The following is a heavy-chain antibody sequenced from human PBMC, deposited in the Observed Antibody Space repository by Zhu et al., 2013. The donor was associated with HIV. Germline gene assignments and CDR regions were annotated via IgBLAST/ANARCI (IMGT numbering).Heavy chain of an antibody. V-gene: IGHV1-18*01. J-gene: IGHJ4*02. CDR2: ISAYKGNT. Sequence: QVQLVQSRAEVKKPGASVKVSCKASGYSFTSYGISWVRQAPGQGLEWLGWISAYKGNTNYAQNLQGRVTMTTDTSTSTAYMELRSLRSDDTALYYCARTDYYESSGYYDYWGQGTLVTVSS. CDR3: ARTDYYESSGYYDY. CDR1: GYSFTSYG. D-gene: IGHD3-22*01.